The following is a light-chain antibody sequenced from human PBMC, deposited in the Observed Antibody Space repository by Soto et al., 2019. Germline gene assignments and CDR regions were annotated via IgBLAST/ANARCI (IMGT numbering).Light chain of an antibody. CDR2: WAS. V-gene: IGKV4-1*01. J-gene: IGKJ1*01. CDR1: QRIFYSSNNKNY. Sequence: IVMTQSSDSLAASLGERATINCRSSQRIFYSSNNKNYLAWYQQKPGQPPKLLIYWASARESGVPDRFSGSESGTDFTLTISSLQAEDVAVYYCQQYYSTPQTFGQGTKVDI. CDR3: QQYYSTPQT.